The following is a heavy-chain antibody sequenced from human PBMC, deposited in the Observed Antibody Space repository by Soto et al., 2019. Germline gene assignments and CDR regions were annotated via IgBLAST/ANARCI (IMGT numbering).Heavy chain of an antibody. Sequence: SETLSLTCPVSGGSISSGCYYWSWIRQHPGKGLEWIGYIYYSGSTYYNPSLKSRVTISVDTSKNQFSLKLSSVTAADTAVYYCARDERLVAATRPYGMDVWGQGTTVTVSS. D-gene: IGHD2-15*01. CDR3: ARDERLVAATRPYGMDV. CDR2: IYYSGST. CDR1: GGSISSGCYY. J-gene: IGHJ6*02. V-gene: IGHV4-31*03.